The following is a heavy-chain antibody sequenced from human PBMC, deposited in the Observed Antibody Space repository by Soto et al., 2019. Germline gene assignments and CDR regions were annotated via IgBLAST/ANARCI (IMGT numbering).Heavy chain of an antibody. CDR2: INPDGSFT. Sequence: EVQLVESGGGLVQPGGSLRLSCVASGYTFSSHWIHWVRQAPGQRLVGVSRINPDGSFTSYADSVKGRFTISRDNAKNTLYLEMNSLRAEDTAVYYCARPRSMSSSGFDSWGQGTMVTVSS. D-gene: IGHD6-6*01. CDR3: ARPRSMSSSGFDS. CDR1: GYTFSSHW. V-gene: IGHV3-74*01. J-gene: IGHJ3*02.